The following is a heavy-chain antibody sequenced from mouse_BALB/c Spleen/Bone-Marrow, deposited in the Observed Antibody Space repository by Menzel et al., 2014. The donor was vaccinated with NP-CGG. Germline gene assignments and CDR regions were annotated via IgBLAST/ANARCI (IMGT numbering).Heavy chain of an antibody. V-gene: IGHV5-12-1*01. Sequence: VQLKESGGGLVKPGGSLKLSCAASGFAFSSYDMSWVRQTPEKRLEWVAYISSGGGSTYYPDTVKGRFTISRDNAKNTLYLQMSRLKSEDTAMYYCARQSRAWFAYWGQGTLVTVSA. J-gene: IGHJ3*01. CDR1: GFAFSSYD. D-gene: IGHD1-1*01. CDR2: ISSGGGST. CDR3: ARQSRAWFAY.